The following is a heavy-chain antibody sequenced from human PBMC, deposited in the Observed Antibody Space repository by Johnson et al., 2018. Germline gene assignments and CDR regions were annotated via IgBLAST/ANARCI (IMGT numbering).Heavy chain of an antibody. J-gene: IGHJ3*02. CDR3: ASDRGEWNSSGWYLGDAFDI. D-gene: IGHD6-19*01. V-gene: IGHV1-69*02. CDR2: IIPILGIA. Sequence: QVQLVQSGAEVKKPGSSVKVSCKASGGTFSSYTISWVRQAPGQGLEWMGRIIPILGIANYAQKFQGRVTITADKSTSTAYMELSSLRSEDTAGYYCASDRGEWNSSGWYLGDAFDIWGQGTMVTVSS. CDR1: GGTFSSYT.